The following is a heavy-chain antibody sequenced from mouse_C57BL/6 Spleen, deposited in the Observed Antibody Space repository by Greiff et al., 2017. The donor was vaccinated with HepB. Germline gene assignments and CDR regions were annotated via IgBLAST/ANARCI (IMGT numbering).Heavy chain of an antibody. J-gene: IGHJ4*01. CDR3: ARGYYGNDSGYYYAMDY. D-gene: IGHD2-1*01. V-gene: IGHV1-4*01. CDR2: INPSSGYT. CDR1: GYTFTSYT. Sequence: QVQLQQSGAELARPGASVKMSCKASGYTFTSYTMHWVKQRPGQGLEWIGYINPSSGYTKYNQKFKDKATLTADKSSSTAYMQLSSLTSEDSAVYYCARGYYGNDSGYYYAMDYWGQGTSVTVSS.